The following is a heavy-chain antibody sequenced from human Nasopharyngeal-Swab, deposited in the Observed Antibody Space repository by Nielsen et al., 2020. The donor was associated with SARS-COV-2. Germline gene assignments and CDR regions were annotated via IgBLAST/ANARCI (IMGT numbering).Heavy chain of an antibody. V-gene: IGHV5-10-1*01. CDR3: ARQPPTGSGRGGVDV. D-gene: IGHD3-10*01. Sequence: VREMPGKGMEWMGRIAPLASYPTYIPSFQGHVTISADKSISTAYLQWSSLKASDTAMYYCARQPPTGSGRGGVDVWGQGTTVTVSS. J-gene: IGHJ6*02. CDR2: IAPLASYP.